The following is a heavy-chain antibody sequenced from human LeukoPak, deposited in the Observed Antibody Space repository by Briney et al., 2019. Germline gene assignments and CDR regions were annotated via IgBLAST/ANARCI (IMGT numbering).Heavy chain of an antibody. J-gene: IGHJ4*02. CDR3: ARGKRGYSYGPGDY. CDR1: GGTFSSYA. D-gene: IGHD5-18*01. V-gene: IGHV1-69*04. CDR2: IIPIFGIA. Sequence: SVKVSCKASGGTFSSYAISWVRQAPGQGLEWMGRIIPIFGIANYAQKFQGRVTITADKSTSTAYMELSSLRSEDTAVYYCARGKRGYSYGPGDYWGQGTLVTVSS.